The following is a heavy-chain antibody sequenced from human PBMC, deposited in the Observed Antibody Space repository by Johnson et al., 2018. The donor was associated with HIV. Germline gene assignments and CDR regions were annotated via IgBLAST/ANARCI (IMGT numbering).Heavy chain of an antibody. CDR2: ISYDGSNK. Sequence: QVQLVESGGGVVQPGRSLRLSCAASGFTFSSYGMHWVRQAPGKGLEWVAVISYDGSNKYYADSVKGRFTISRDNSKNTLYLQMNSLRAEDTAVHYCASWGVGSSWNHDAFDIWGQGTMVTVSS. D-gene: IGHD6-13*01. V-gene: IGHV3-30*03. CDR3: ASWGVGSSWNHDAFDI. J-gene: IGHJ3*02. CDR1: GFTFSSYG.